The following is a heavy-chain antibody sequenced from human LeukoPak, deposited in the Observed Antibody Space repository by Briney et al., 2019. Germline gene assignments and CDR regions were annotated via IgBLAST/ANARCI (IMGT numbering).Heavy chain of an antibody. J-gene: IGHJ4*02. V-gene: IGHV4-59*08. D-gene: IGHD6-6*01. CDR2: IYYSGST. CDR3: ARHYSSSSHPDY. CDR1: GGSISSYY. Sequence: SETLSLTCTVSGGSISSYYWSWIRQPPVKGLEWIGYIYYSGSTNYNPSLKSRVTISVDTSKNQFSLKLSSVTAADTAVYYCARHYSSSSHPDYWGQGTLVTVSS.